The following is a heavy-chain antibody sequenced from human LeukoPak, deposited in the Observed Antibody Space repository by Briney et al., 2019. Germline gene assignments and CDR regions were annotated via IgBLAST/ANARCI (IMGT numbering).Heavy chain of an antibody. Sequence: GGSLRLSCAASGFTFSSYAMSWVRQAPGKGLEWVSAISGSGGSTYYADSVKGRFTISRDNSKNTLYLQMNSLRAEDAAVYYCAKAGNYGDYGHYWGQGTLVTVSS. CDR1: GFTFSSYA. D-gene: IGHD4-17*01. V-gene: IGHV3-23*01. CDR2: ISGSGGST. J-gene: IGHJ4*02. CDR3: AKAGNYGDYGHY.